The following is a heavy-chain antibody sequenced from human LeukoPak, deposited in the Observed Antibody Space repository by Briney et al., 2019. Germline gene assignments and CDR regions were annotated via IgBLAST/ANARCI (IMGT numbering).Heavy chain of an antibody. J-gene: IGHJ6*03. CDR3: ARGVVTDDYYMDV. D-gene: IGHD2-21*02. CDR2: LYTNENT. V-gene: IGHV4-61*02. Sequence: SETLSLTCSVSGDSIGSGRYYRTWIRQPAGKGLQWIGRLYTNENTNYNPSLERRVSISVDTSKTQFFLKLTSVTAADTAVYFCARGVVTDDYYMDVWGKGTAITVSS. CDR1: GDSIGSGRYY.